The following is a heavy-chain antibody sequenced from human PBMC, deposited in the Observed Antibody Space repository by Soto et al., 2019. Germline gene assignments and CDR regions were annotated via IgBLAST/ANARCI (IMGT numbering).Heavy chain of an antibody. J-gene: IGHJ4*02. Sequence: GESLKISCRGSGYDFNTNWFGWVRQLPGRGLERVGIMYPGDSDTRYNPSLQGHVTLSVDVTVSTASLQWRSLETSDTGMYFCARLPRDCNKTSCYYADHWGQGTQVTVSS. V-gene: IGHV5-51*01. D-gene: IGHD3-3*01. CDR3: ARLPRDCNKTSCYYADH. CDR2: MYPGDSDT. CDR1: GYDFNTNW.